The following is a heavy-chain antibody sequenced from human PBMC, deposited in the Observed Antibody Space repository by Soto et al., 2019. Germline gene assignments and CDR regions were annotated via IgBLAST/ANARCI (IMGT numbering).Heavy chain of an antibody. CDR3: ARVGYYYDSSGSVHDAFDI. CDR2: MNPNSGNT. J-gene: IGHJ3*02. D-gene: IGHD3-22*01. V-gene: IGHV1-8*01. CDR1: RYTFTSYD. Sequence: ASVKVSCKASRYTFTSYDINWVRQATGQGLEWMGWMNPNSGNTGYAQKFQGRVTMTRNTSISTAYMELSSLRSEDTAVYYCARVGYYYDSSGSVHDAFDIWGQGTMVTVSS.